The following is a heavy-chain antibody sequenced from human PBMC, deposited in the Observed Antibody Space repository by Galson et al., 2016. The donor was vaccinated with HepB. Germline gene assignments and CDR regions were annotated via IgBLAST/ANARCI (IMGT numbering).Heavy chain of an antibody. CDR3: ATDVPLRWRARGWFDS. V-gene: IGHV1-69*13. Sequence: SVKVSCKASGGTFSSYAITWVRQAPGQGLEWMGGIIPMFNTANYPQKFQGRVTITADESTSTAYMELSSLRSEDTAVYDCATDVPLRWRARGWFDSWGQGTLSPSPQ. D-gene: IGHD4-23*01. J-gene: IGHJ5*01. CDR2: IIPMFNTA. CDR1: GGTFSSYA.